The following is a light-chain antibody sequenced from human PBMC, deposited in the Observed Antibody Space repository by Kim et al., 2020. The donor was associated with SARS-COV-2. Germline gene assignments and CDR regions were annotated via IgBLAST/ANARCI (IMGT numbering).Light chain of an antibody. CDR2: GAS. V-gene: IGKV3-20*01. CDR3: QQYGGSPYT. Sequence: LAPGERTTISCRASQSVSSGYLAWYQQKPGQAPRLLIYGASSRASGIPDRFSGSGSGTDFTLTISRLEPEDFAVYYCQQYGGSPYTFGQGTKLEI. CDR1: QSVSSGY. J-gene: IGKJ2*01.